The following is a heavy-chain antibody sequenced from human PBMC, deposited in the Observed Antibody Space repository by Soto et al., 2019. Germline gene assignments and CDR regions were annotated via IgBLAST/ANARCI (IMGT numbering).Heavy chain of an antibody. J-gene: IGHJ4*02. CDR2: IYYSGTT. V-gene: IGHV4-38-2*02. D-gene: IGHD1-26*01. Sequence: SETLSLTCAVSGFSISSVYYWGLIRQPPGKGLEWIGSIYYSGTTYYNPSLKSRATISVYTSNNQFSLKVYSVTAADTAVYSCARDWYRDRYNAGYHDYWGQGTPVTASS. CDR3: ARDWYRDRYNAGYHDY. CDR1: GFSISSVYY.